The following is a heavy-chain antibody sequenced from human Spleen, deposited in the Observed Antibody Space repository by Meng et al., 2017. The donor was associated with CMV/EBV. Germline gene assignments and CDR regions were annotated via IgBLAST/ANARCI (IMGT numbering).Heavy chain of an antibody. CDR3: ARGRGTWDAFDI. CDR2: TRNKANSYTT. J-gene: IGHJ3*02. V-gene: IGHV3-72*01. CDR1: GFTFSDHY. Sequence: ASGFTFSDHYMDWVRQAPGKGLEWIGRTRNKANSYTTEYAASVKGRFTISRDDSKNSLYLQMNSLKMEDTAVYYCARGRGTWDAFDIWGQGTMVTVSS.